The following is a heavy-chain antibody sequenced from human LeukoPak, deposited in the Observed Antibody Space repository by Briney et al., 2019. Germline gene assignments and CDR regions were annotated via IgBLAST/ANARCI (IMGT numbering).Heavy chain of an antibody. Sequence: PSETLSLTCAVYGGSFSGYYWSWIRQPPGKGLEWIGEINHSGSTNYNPSLKSRVTISVDTSKNQFSLKLSSVTAADTAVYYCARHLRYYDILTGYSPGYFDYWGQGTLVTVSS. J-gene: IGHJ4*02. CDR1: GGSFSGYY. CDR2: INHSGST. D-gene: IGHD3-9*01. V-gene: IGHV4-34*01. CDR3: ARHLRYYDILTGYSPGYFDY.